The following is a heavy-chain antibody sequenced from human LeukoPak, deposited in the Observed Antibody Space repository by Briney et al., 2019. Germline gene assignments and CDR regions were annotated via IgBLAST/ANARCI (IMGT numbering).Heavy chain of an antibody. V-gene: IGHV3-74*01. D-gene: IGHD2-2*01. J-gene: IGHJ5*02. CDR3: AREGVYCSSTSCVNWFDP. Sequence: PGGSLRLSCAASGFTFSSYWMHWVRQAPGKGLVWVSRINSDGGSTSYADSVKGRFTISRDNAKNTLYLQMNSLRAEDTAVYYCAREGVYCSSTSCVNWFDPWGQGTLVTVSS. CDR2: INSDGGST. CDR1: GFTFSSYW.